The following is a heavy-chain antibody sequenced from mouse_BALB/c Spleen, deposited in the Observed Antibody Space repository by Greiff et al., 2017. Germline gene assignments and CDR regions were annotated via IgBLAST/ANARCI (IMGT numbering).Heavy chain of an antibody. V-gene: IGHV2-2*02. D-gene: IGHD2-14*01. CDR1: GFSLTSYG. Sequence: QVQLQQSGPGLVQPSQSLSITCTVSGFSLTSYGVHWVRQSPGKGLEWLGVIWSGGSTDYNAAFISRLSISKDNSKSQVFFKMNSLQANDTAIYYCASNRYAGFDYWGQGTTLTVSS. CDR3: ASNRYAGFDY. CDR2: IWSGGST. J-gene: IGHJ2*01.